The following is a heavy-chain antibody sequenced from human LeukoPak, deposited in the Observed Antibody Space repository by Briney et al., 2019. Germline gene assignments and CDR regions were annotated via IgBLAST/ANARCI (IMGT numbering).Heavy chain of an antibody. V-gene: IGHV4-39*07. CDR2: IYYSGST. J-gene: IGHJ5*02. D-gene: IGHD3-10*01. CDR1: GGSISSSSYY. Sequence: SETLSLTCTVSGGSISSSSYYWGWIRQPPGKGLEWIGSIYYSGSTYYNPSLKSRVTISVDTSKNQFSLKLSSVTAADTAVYYCARYEVERSVVWGVTQTYKNWFDPWGQGTLVTVSS. CDR3: ARYEVERSVVWGVTQTYKNWFDP.